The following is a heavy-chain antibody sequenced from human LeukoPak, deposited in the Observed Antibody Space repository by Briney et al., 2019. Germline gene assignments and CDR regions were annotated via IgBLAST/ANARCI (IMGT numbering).Heavy chain of an antibody. CDR1: GFTFSNFN. D-gene: IGHD3-22*01. CDR3: LKGGDYYDSSGYYLSFFDY. V-gene: IGHV3-21*01. J-gene: IGHJ4*02. CDR2: ISIASTHI. Sequence: GGSVRLSCAASGFTFSNFNMNWVRQAPGKGLEWVSTISIASTHILYAVSVKGRFTISRDNAKNSLYLQMNSLRAEDTAVYYCLKGGDYYDSSGYYLSFFDYWGQGTLVTVSS.